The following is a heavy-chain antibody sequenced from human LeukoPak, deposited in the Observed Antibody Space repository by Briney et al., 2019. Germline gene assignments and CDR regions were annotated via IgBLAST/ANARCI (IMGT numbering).Heavy chain of an antibody. CDR3: ARGNRYQPFDY. CDR2: ISYDGSNK. Sequence: PGGSPRLSCAASGFTFSSYAMHWVRQAPGKGLEWVAVISYDGSNKYYADSVKGRFTISRDNSKNTLYLQMNSLRAEDTAVYYCARGNRYQPFDYWGQGTLVTVSS. J-gene: IGHJ4*02. V-gene: IGHV3-30*04. D-gene: IGHD2-2*01. CDR1: GFTFSSYA.